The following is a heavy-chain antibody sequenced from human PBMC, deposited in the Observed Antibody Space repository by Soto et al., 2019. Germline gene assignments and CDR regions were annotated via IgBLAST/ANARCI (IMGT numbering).Heavy chain of an antibody. CDR3: ARIGILMVRGEDYYYYGMDV. CDR1: GGSISSYY. J-gene: IGHJ6*02. V-gene: IGHV4-59*12. D-gene: IGHD3-10*01. Sequence: PSETLSLTCTVAGGSISSYYLSWIRQPPGKGLEWIGYIYYSGSTYYNPSLKSRVTISVDTSKNQFSLKLSSVTAADTAVYYCARIGILMVRGEDYYYYGMDVWGQGTTVTVSS. CDR2: IYYSGST.